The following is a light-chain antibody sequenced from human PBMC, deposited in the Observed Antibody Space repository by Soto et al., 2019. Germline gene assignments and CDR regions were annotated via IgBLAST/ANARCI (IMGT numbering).Light chain of an antibody. CDR2: EVT. Sequence: QSALTQPPSASGSPGQSVTISCTGTSSDVGGYDYVSWYQQHPGKAPKLMIYEVTIRPSGVSDRFSGSQSGNTASLTVSGLQAEDEADYYCSSYTGGNPSYVFGTGTKLTVL. J-gene: IGLJ1*01. CDR3: SSYTGGNPSYV. CDR1: SSDVGGYDY. V-gene: IGLV2-8*01.